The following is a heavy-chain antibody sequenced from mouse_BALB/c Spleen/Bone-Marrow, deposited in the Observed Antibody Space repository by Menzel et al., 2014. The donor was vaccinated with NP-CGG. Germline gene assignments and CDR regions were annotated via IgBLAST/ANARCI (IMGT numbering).Heavy chain of an antibody. J-gene: IGHJ3*01. D-gene: IGHD1-1*01. CDR3: ARGRAYDTSYWFAY. CDR2: ISYSGST. Sequence: EVQRVESGPGLVKPSQFLSLTCTVTGYSITSDYAWNWIRQFPGNRLEWMGYISYSGSTYYNPSLKSRISITRDTSKNQFFLQLNSVTSEDTATYYCARGRAYDTSYWFAYWGQGTLVTVSA. V-gene: IGHV3-2*02. CDR1: GYSITSDYA.